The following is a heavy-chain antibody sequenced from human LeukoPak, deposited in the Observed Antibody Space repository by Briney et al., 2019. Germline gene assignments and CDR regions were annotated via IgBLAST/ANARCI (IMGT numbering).Heavy chain of an antibody. CDR3: ARWFCSRGTCYYLDF. V-gene: IGHV4-59*01. D-gene: IGHD2-2*01. J-gene: IGHJ4*02. Sequence: SETLSLTCAVSGGSISGYYWSWIRQSPGRGLEYIGHIYYNGRTDYNPSLESRVTISVDTSRNQFSLNLNSVTAADTAMYFCARWFCSRGTCYYLDFWGLGTLVTVSS. CDR2: IYYNGRT. CDR1: GGSISGYY.